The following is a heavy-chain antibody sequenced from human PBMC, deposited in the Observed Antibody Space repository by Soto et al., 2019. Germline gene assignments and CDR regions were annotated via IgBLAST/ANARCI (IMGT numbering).Heavy chain of an antibody. CDR1: GFTFSSYG. CDR2: IWYDGSNK. J-gene: IGHJ6*02. D-gene: IGHD6-13*01. V-gene: IGHV3-33*01. Sequence: QVQLVESGGGVVQPGRSLRLSCAASGFTFSSYGMHWVRQAPGKGLEWVAVIWYDGSNKYYADSVKGRFTISRDNSKNTLDLQMNSLRAEDTAVYYCARDYQQLIPYYYYGMDVWGQGTTVTVSS. CDR3: ARDYQQLIPYYYYGMDV.